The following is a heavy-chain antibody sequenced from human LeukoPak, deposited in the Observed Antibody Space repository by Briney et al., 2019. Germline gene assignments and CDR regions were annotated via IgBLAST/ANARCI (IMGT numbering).Heavy chain of an antibody. CDR2: ISSSSSYI. V-gene: IGHV3-21*01. CDR3: ARGLGYCSSTSCYDYYYHYMDV. J-gene: IGHJ6*03. CDR1: GFTFSSYS. D-gene: IGHD2-2*01. Sequence: GGSLRLSCAASGFTFSSYSMNWVRPAPGKGLEWVSSISSSSSYIYYADSVKGRFTISRDNAKNSLYLQMNSLRAEDTAVYYCARGLGYCSSTSCYDYYYHYMDVWGKGTTVTVSS.